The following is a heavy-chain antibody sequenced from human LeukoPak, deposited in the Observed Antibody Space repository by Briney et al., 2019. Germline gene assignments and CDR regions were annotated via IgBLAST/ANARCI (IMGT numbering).Heavy chain of an antibody. D-gene: IGHD3-10*01. CDR1: GFTFSSYG. Sequence: GGSLRLSCAASGFTFSSYGMHWVRQAPGKGLEWVAVISYDGSNKYYADSVKGRFTISRDNSNNTLYLQMNCLRVEDTAVYYCAKENYDSGSSGMDVWGQGITVTVSS. V-gene: IGHV3-30*18. J-gene: IGHJ6*02. CDR2: ISYDGSNK. CDR3: AKENYDSGSSGMDV.